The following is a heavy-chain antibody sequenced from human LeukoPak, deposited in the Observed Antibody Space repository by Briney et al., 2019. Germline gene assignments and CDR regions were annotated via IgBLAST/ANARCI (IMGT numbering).Heavy chain of an antibody. CDR3: ARDRGETIFGMIDAFDI. Sequence: SETLSLTCAVYGGSFSGYYWSWIRQPPGKGLEWIGEINHSGSTNYNPSLKSRVTISVDTSKNQFSLRLSSMTAADTAAYYCARDRGETIFGMIDAFDIWGQGTMVTVSS. J-gene: IGHJ3*02. CDR2: INHSGST. D-gene: IGHD3-3*01. CDR1: GGSFSGYY. V-gene: IGHV4-34*01.